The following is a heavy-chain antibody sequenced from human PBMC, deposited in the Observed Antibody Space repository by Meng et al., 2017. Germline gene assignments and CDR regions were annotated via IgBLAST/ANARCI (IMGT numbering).Heavy chain of an antibody. J-gene: IGHJ4*02. D-gene: IGHD3-10*01. V-gene: IGHV1-2*06. CDR2: INPNSGGT. CDR1: GYTFTGYY. CDR3: ARGLYGSGSPREYFDY. Sequence: VHEGRAGAEVKNPGSSVKVSCKASGYTFTGYYMHWGLQAPGQGLEWMGRINPNSGGTNYAQKFQGRVTMTRDTSISTAYMELSRLRSDDTAVYYCARGLYGSGSPREYFDYWGQGTLVTVSS.